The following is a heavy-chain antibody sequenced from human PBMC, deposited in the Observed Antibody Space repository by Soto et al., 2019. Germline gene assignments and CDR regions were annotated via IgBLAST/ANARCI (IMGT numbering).Heavy chain of an antibody. Sequence: QVQLQESGPGLVKPSQTLSLTCAVSGGSINSGGFSWHWIRQHPEKGLEWIGYIFPSGSTHYNPSLKSRATMSADTSQNQFSLRLTSVTAADTAVYYCARGGVSLTGPAGYWGQGTLVTVSS. CDR2: IFPSGST. V-gene: IGHV4-31*11. J-gene: IGHJ4*02. CDR3: ARGGVSLTGPAGY. CDR1: GGSINSGGFS. D-gene: IGHD2-8*01.